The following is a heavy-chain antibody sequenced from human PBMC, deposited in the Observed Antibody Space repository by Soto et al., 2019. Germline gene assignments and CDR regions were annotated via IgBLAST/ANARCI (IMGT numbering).Heavy chain of an antibody. D-gene: IGHD6-25*01. V-gene: IGHV4-39*01. Sequence: SETLSLTCTVSRGSISSGTNYWAWIRQPPGKGLEWIANIYYSGSTFYNPSLKSRVTISLDTSKNQFSLKLRSVTAADTAVYYCVRHEAGWYFDSWGQGTLVTVSS. CDR2: IYYSGST. J-gene: IGHJ4*02. CDR3: VRHEAGWYFDS. CDR1: RGSISSGTNY.